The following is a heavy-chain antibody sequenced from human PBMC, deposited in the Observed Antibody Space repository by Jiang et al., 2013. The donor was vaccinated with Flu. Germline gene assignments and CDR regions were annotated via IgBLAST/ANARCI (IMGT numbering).Heavy chain of an antibody. CDR1: GGSISSNY. CDR3: ARGPFAYTSSPRRWFDP. J-gene: IGHJ5*02. Sequence: GSGLVKPSETLSLTCTVSGGSISSNYWSWIRQPPGKGLEWIGYIYYSGSTNYNPSLKSRVTMSVDTSKNQFSLELSSVTAADTAVYYCARGPFAYTSSPRRWFDPWGQGTLVTVSS. CDR2: IYYSGST. D-gene: IGHD6-13*01. V-gene: IGHV4-59*01.